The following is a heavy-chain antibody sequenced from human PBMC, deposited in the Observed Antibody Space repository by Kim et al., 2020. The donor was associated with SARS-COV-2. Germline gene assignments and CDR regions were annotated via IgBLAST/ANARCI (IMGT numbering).Heavy chain of an antibody. Sequence: ASVKVSCKVSGYRLTQLSMQWVRQAPGKGLEWMGGFDPENGKVIHAQKFQGRVTMTEDTSTDTAYIELHSLRSEDTAVYYCTTDNYDLMSAYYYWGQGNL. J-gene: IGHJ4*02. CDR2: FDPENGKV. CDR1: GYRLTQLS. D-gene: IGHD3-3*01. V-gene: IGHV1-24*01. CDR3: TTDNYDLMSAYYY.